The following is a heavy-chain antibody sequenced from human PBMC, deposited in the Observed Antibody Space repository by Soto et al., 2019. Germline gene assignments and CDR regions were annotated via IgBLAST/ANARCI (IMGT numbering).Heavy chain of an antibody. CDR3: ARGGDGRNYYYYYLAV. V-gene: IGHV4-59*01. CDR1: GASISDYY. Sequence: PSETLSLTCTVSGASISDYYWSWIRQTPGKGLEWIGYVYYTGTTNYNPSLKSRVTISVDTSKNQLSLKLSSVTAADTAVYYCARGGDGRNYYYYYLAVWGKGTTVTVPS. D-gene: IGHD3-16*01. CDR2: VYYTGTT. J-gene: IGHJ6*03.